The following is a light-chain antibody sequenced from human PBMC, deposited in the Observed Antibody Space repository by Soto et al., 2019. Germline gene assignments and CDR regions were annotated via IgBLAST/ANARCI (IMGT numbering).Light chain of an antibody. Sequence: QSALTQPPSASGSPGQSVTISCTGTSSDVGGYNYVSWYQQHPGKAPKLMIYDVSKRPSGVPDRFSGSKSGNTASLTVSGVQADDEEDYYCSSYAGSNNLVFVGGTKLTVL. V-gene: IGLV2-8*01. CDR3: SSYAGSNNLV. CDR2: DVS. CDR1: SSDVGGYNY. J-gene: IGLJ2*01.